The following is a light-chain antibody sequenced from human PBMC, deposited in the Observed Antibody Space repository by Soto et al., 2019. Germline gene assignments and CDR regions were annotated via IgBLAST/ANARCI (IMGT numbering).Light chain of an antibody. V-gene: IGKV1-5*03. Sequence: DIQMTQSPSTLSASVGDRVIITCRDSQSINNWLAWYQQKPGKAPKLLIYEASSLLSGVPSRFSGSGSGTEFTLTISSLQPDDFADYYCQQYDSDSSTFGQGTKLDI. CDR3: QQYDSDSST. CDR2: EAS. J-gene: IGKJ2*01. CDR1: QSINNW.